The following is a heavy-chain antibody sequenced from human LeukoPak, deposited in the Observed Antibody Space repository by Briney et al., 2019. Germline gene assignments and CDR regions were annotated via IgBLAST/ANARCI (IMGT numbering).Heavy chain of an antibody. V-gene: IGHV1-46*01. J-gene: IGHJ3*02. D-gene: IGHD6-25*01. Sequence: ASVKVSCKASGYTLTSYDVNWVGEAAGQGLEWRGIINPSGGSTSYAQKFQGRVTMTRDTSTSTVYMELSSLRSEDTAVYYCARDWRPDFAFDIWGQGTMVTVSS. CDR2: INPSGGST. CDR1: GYTLTSYD. CDR3: ARDWRPDFAFDI.